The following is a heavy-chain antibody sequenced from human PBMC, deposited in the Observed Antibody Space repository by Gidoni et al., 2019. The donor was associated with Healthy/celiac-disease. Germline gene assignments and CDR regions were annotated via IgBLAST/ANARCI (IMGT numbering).Heavy chain of an antibody. CDR1: GYSFTSYW. CDR3: ARLQGAAAGTGHYYYYGMDV. V-gene: IGHV5-10-1*03. J-gene: IGHJ6*02. CDR2: IDPSDSYT. Sequence: EVQLVQSGAEVKKPGESLRISCKGSGYSFTSYWISWVRQMPGKGLEWMGRIDPSDSYTNYSPSFQGHVTISADKSISTAYLQWSSLKASDTAMYYCARLQGAAAGTGHYYYYGMDVWGQGTTVTVSS. D-gene: IGHD6-13*01.